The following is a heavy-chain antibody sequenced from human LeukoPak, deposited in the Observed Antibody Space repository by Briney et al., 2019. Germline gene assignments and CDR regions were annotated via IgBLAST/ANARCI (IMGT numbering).Heavy chain of an antibody. CDR2: IYHSGST. J-gene: IGHJ5*02. Sequence: KSSETLSLTCTVSGYSISSGYYWGWIRQPPGKGLEWIGSIYHSGSTNYNPSLKSRVTISVDTSKNQFSLKLSSVTAADTAVYYCARQRGSSFFPLPFDPWGQGTLVTVSS. D-gene: IGHD6-13*01. CDR1: GYSISSGYY. CDR3: ARQRGSSFFPLPFDP. V-gene: IGHV4-38-2*02.